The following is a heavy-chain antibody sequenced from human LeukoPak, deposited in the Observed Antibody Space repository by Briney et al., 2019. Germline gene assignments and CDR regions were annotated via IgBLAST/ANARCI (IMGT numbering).Heavy chain of an antibody. J-gene: IGHJ6*03. Sequence: SETLSLTCAVYGGSFSGYYWSWIRQPPGKGLEWMGEIDHSGSTSYNPSLKSRVTISVDTSKNQFSLKLSSVTAADTAVYYCARHTGGRYYYYYMDVWGKGTTVTIS. CDR2: IDHSGST. CDR3: ARHTGGRYYYYYMDV. V-gene: IGHV4-34*01. D-gene: IGHD1-14*01. CDR1: GGSFSGYY.